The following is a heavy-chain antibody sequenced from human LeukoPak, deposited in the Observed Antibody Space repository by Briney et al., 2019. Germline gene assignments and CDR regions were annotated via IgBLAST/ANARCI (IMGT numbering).Heavy chain of an antibody. CDR1: GDSVSSKSTA. CDR3: ARDRYYYDSSARYFDY. J-gene: IGHJ4*02. D-gene: IGHD3-22*01. CDR2: TYYRSKWNN. Sequence: SQTLSLTCAISGDSVSSKSTAWNWIRQSPSRGLEWLGRTYYRSKWNNDYAVSVKSRITINPDTSKNQFSLQLNSVTPEDTAVYYCARDRYYYDSSARYFDYWGQGTLVTVSS. V-gene: IGHV6-1*01.